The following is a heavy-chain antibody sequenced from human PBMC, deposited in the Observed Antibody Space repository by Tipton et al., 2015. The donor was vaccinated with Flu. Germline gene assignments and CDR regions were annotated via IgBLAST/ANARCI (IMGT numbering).Heavy chain of an antibody. CDR2: INPDRPSG. J-gene: IGHJ5*02. CDR1: GYTFTDHY. D-gene: IGHD6-13*01. CDR3: AKESQLIAAAGADL. V-gene: IGHV1-46*01. Sequence: QVQLVQSGPEVKKPGASVRLSCKASGYTFTDHYIYWVRQAPGQGLEWMGIINPDRPSGTPTKKFQGRLTMTSDTSTSTVYMDLSSLTSEDTAIYYCAKESQLIAAAGADLWGRGTRVTVSS.